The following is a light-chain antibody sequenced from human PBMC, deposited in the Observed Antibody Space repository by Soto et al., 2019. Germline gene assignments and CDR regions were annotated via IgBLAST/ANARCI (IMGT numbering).Light chain of an antibody. CDR3: CSYAGSRTVV. J-gene: IGLJ2*01. V-gene: IGLV2-23*01. CDR2: EGS. CDR1: SSDLGSYNL. Sequence: QSVLTQPASGSGSPGQAITIPCTGTSSDLGSYNLVSWYQQHPGKSTKLLIYEGSKRPSGVSNRFSGSESGNTASLTISGLQAEDEADYYCCSYAGSRTVVFGGGTKLTVL.